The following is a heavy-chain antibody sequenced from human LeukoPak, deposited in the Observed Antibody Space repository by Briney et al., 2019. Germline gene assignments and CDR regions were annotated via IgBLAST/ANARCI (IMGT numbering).Heavy chain of an antibody. CDR3: ARAPIYDTSVYYPDRNFDY. CDR1: GCTFTNYG. V-gene: IGHV1-18*01. CDR2: ISAHNGIT. J-gene: IGHJ4*02. D-gene: IGHD3-22*01. Sequence: ASVKVSCKTSGCTFTNYGVNWVRQAPGQGLEWMGWISAHNGITNYAQNLQGRVTMTTDTSTSTAYMELRSLRSGDTAVYYCARAPIYDTSVYYPDRNFDYWGQGTLVTVSS.